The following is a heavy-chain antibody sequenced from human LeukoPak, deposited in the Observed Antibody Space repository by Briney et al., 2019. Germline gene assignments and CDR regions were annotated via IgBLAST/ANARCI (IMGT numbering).Heavy chain of an antibody. CDR1: GSTFSGSA. CDR3: TRPGYSSSWYDYYYYMDV. CDR2: IRSKANSYAT. Sequence: GGSLRLSCAASGSTFSGSAMHWVRRASGKGLEWVGRIRSKANSYATAYAASVKGRFTISRDDSKNTAYLQMNSLKTEDTAVYYCTRPGYSSSWYDYYYYMDVWGKGTTVTVSS. J-gene: IGHJ6*03. V-gene: IGHV3-73*01. D-gene: IGHD6-13*01.